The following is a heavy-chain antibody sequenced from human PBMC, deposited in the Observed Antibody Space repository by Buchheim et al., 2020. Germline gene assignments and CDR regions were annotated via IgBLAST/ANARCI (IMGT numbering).Heavy chain of an antibody. Sequence: QVQLQESGPGLVKPSQTLSLTCTVSGGSISSGGYYWSWIRQHPGKGQEWIGYIYFSGSTYYNPSLKSRVTISIDTSTNQFSLKLSSVTAADTAIYYCARDRGFWSSNYDMDVWGQGTT. D-gene: IGHD2-2*03. CDR3: ARDRGFWSSNYDMDV. CDR2: IYFSGST. CDR1: GGSISSGGYY. V-gene: IGHV4-31*03. J-gene: IGHJ6*02.